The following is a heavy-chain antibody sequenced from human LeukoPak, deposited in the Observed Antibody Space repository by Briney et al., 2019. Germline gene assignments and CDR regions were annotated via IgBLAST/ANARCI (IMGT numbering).Heavy chain of an antibody. V-gene: IGHV3-64*01. CDR3: ARGSITMVRGLIMAFDS. D-gene: IGHD3-10*01. J-gene: IGHJ4*02. CDR1: GFTFSTYA. Sequence: GGALRLSCAGSGFTFSTYAMHWVPQAPGKGLGYGSSISSNGGSPYYATSVQGRLTISRDNSKNTLYLQMGSLRAEDLAVYYCARGSITMVRGLIMAFDSWGQGTLVTVSS. CDR2: ISSNGGSP.